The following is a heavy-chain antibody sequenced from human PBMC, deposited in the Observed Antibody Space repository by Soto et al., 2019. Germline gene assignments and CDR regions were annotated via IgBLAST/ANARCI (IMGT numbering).Heavy chain of an antibody. CDR2: IYHSGST. V-gene: IGHV4-4*02. D-gene: IGHD2-8*01. CDR1: GGSISSSNW. CDR3: ASFRAGGTRSLGWFDP. J-gene: IGHJ5*02. Sequence: SETLSLTCAVSGGSISSSNWWSWVRQPPGKGLEWIGEIYHSGSTNYNPSLKSRVTISVDKSKNQFSLKLSSVTAADTAVYYCASFRAGGTRSLGWFDPWGQGTLVTVSS.